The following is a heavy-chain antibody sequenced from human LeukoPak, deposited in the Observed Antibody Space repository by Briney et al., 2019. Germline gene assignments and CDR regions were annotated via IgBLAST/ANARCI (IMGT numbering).Heavy chain of an antibody. V-gene: IGHV4-30-4*01. CDR2: IYYSGST. CDR1: GGSISSGDYY. Sequence: TLSLTCTVSGGSISSGDYYWSWIRQPPGKGLEWLGYIYYSGSTYYNPSLKSRVTISVDTSKNQFSLKLSSVTAADTAVYYCASSYGGELQADYWGQGTLVTVSS. J-gene: IGHJ4*02. CDR3: ASSYGGELQADY. D-gene: IGHD4/OR15-4a*01.